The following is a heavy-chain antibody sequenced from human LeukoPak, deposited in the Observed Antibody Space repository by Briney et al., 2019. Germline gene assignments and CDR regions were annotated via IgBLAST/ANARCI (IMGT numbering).Heavy chain of an antibody. V-gene: IGHV1-8*03. CDR1: GYTFTSYD. J-gene: IGHJ6*03. D-gene: IGHD3-3*01. Sequence: ASVKVSCKASGYTFTSYDINWVRQATGQGLEWMGWMNPNSGNTGYAQKFQGRVTTTRNTSISTAYMELSSLRSEDTAVYYCARGPYYDFWSGLYYYYYYMDVWGKGTTVTVSS. CDR3: ARGPYYDFWSGLYYYYYYMDV. CDR2: MNPNSGNT.